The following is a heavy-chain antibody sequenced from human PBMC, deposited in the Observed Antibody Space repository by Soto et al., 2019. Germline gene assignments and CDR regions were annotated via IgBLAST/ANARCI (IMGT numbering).Heavy chain of an antibody. CDR3: AHARGSSCCDY. CDR2: IYWDDDK. V-gene: IGHV2-5*02. D-gene: IGHD6-13*01. CDR1: GFSLSTSGEV. Sequence: QITLKESGPTLVKPTQTLTPTCTFSGFSLSTSGEVVCWIRQPAGKALEWLALIYWDDDKRYSPSLKSRLTITKDTSKNQVVLTMTNMDPVDTATYYCAHARGSSCCDYWGQGTLGTVSS. J-gene: IGHJ4*02.